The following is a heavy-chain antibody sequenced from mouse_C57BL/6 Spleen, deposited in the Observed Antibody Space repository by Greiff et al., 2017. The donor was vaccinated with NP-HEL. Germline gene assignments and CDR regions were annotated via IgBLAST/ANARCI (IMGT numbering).Heavy chain of an antibody. J-gene: IGHJ3*01. CDR1: GFTFSSYG. CDR2: ISSGGSYT. D-gene: IGHD2-3*01. V-gene: IGHV5-6*02. CDR3: AKMIYDGYPWFAY. Sequence: EVKLVESGGDLVKPGGSLKLSCAASGFTFSSYGMSCVRQTPDKRLEWVATISSGGSYTYYPDSVKGRFTISRDNAKNTLYLQMSSLKSDDTAMYYCAKMIYDGYPWFAYWGQGTLVTVSA.